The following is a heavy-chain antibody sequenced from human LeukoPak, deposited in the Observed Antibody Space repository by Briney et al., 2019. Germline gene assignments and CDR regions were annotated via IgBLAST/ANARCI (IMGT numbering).Heavy chain of an antibody. V-gene: IGHV1-69*13. J-gene: IGHJ4*02. CDR3: ARVLPLRFLEWPPFDY. D-gene: IGHD3-3*01. CDR2: IIPIFGTA. Sequence: SVEVSCKASGGTFSSYAISWVRQAPGQGLEWMGGIIPIFGTANYAQKFQGRVTITADESTSTAYMELSSLRSEDTAVYYCARVLPLRFLEWPPFDYWGQGTLVTVSS. CDR1: GGTFSSYA.